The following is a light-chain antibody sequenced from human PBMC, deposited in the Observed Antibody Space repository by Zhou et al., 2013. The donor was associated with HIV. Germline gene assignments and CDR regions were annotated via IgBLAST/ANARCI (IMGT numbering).Light chain of an antibody. CDR1: QSVSSNY. V-gene: IGKV3-20*01. J-gene: IGKJ1*01. Sequence: EIVLTQSPGTLSLSPGERATLSCRASQSVSSNYLAWYQQKPGQAPRLLISGASSRATGIPDRFSGSGSGTDFTLTISRLEPEDFAVYYCQQYGSSLTWTFGQGTELEIK. CDR2: GAS. CDR3: QQYGSSLTWT.